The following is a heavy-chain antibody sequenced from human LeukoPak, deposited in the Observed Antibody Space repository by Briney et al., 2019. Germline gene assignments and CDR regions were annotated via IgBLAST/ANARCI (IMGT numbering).Heavy chain of an antibody. Sequence: PSGTLSLTCGVSGGSISNTNWWSWVRQPPGQGLEWIGEISLSGLTNYNPSLKSRVTVSLDKSKNHLSLNLTSVTAADTAAYYCSRENGAFSPFGYWGQGTLVTVPS. J-gene: IGHJ4*02. D-gene: IGHD2-8*01. V-gene: IGHV4-4*02. CDR3: SRENGAFSPFGY. CDR2: ISLSGLT. CDR1: GGSISNTNW.